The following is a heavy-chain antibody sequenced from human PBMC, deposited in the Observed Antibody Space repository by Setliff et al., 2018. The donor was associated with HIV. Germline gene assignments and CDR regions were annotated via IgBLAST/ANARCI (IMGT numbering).Heavy chain of an antibody. CDR2: MHGSGNT. CDR1: GYSISRNYY. CDR3: MRDGSRTTGMTGYYYGVDV. J-gene: IGHJ6*02. D-gene: IGHD1-1*01. V-gene: IGHV4-38-2*02. Sequence: SETLSLTCSVSGYSISRNYYWGWIRQSPGKGLEWIASMHGSGNTHYNPSLQSRITISMDTSKNQFSLTLSSVTAADTAIYFCMRDGSRTTGMTGYYYGVDVWGQGATVTVSS.